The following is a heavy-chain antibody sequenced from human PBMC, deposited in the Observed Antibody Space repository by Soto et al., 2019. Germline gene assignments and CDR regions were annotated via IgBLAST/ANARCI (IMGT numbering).Heavy chain of an antibody. CDR1: GFTFDDYA. CDR3: ARDSAWAFDY. CDR2: ISWNSGSI. V-gene: IGHV3-9*01. Sequence: GGSLRLSCAASGFTFDDYAMHWVRQAPGKGLEWVSGISWNSGSIKYADSVKGRFTMSRDNAKNSLYLQMNSLRDEDTAVYYCARDSAWAFDYWGQGTLVTVSS. D-gene: IGHD7-27*01. J-gene: IGHJ4*02.